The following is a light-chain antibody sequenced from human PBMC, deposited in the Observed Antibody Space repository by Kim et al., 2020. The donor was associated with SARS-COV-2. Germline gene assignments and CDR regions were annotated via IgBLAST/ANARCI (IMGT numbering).Light chain of an antibody. J-gene: IGKJ4*01. Sequence: PGERATLSCRASQSVSSSYLAWYQQRPGQAPRLLIYGASSRATGIPDRFSGSGSGTDFTLSISRLEPEDFAVYYCQQYGSSPLTFGGGTKVDIK. V-gene: IGKV3-20*01. CDR1: QSVSSSY. CDR3: QQYGSSPLT. CDR2: GAS.